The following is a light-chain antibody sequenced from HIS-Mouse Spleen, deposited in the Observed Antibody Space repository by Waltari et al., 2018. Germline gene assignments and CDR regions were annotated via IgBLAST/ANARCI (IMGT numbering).Light chain of an antibody. CDR3: LLSYSGARV. V-gene: IGLV7-46*01. CDR1: TGAVPMGHY. Sequence: QAVVTQEPSLTVSPGGPVTLTCASSTGAVPMGHYPHWFQQKPGHAPRPLIYVTSNKHSWTPARFSGSLLGGKAALTLSGAQPEDEAEYYCLLSYSGARVFGGGTKLTVL. J-gene: IGLJ2*01. CDR2: VTS.